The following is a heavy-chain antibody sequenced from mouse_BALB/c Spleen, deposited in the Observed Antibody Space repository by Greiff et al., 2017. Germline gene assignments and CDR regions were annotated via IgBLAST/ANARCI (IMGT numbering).Heavy chain of an antibody. J-gene: IGHJ3*01. CDR3: ARHGNHRGFAY. CDR2: IDPANGNT. Sequence: EVQLQQSGAELVKPGASVKLSCTASGFNFKDSYMHWVKQRPEQGLEWIGRIDPANGNTKYDPKFQGKATITADTSSNTAYLQLSSLTSEDTAVYYCARHGNHRGFAYWGQGTLVTVSA. CDR1: GFNFKDSY. V-gene: IGHV14-3*02. D-gene: IGHD2-1*01.